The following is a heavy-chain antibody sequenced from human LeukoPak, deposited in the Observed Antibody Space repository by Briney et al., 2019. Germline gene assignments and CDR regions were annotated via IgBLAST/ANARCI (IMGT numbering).Heavy chain of an antibody. V-gene: IGHV3-30-3*01. CDR2: ISYDGSDK. J-gene: IGHJ4*02. CDR3: AREEHWQLKSGPDY. CDR1: GFSFSSYA. D-gene: IGHD1/OR15-1a*01. Sequence: GGSLRLSCAASGFSFSSYAIHWVRQAPGKGLEWVAIISYDGSDKHYADSVKGRFTISRDNSKSTLYLQVNSLRAEDTAMYYCAREEHWQLKSGPDYWGQGTLVTVSS.